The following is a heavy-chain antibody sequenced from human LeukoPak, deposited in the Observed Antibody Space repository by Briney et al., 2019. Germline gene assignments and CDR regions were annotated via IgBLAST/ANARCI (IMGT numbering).Heavy chain of an antibody. V-gene: IGHV3-30*03. J-gene: IGHJ6*02. CDR2: ISNDGRNK. Sequence: PGGSLRLSCAASGFTFSSYGMHCVRQAPGKGLEWVAVISNDGRNKHNAESVKGRFTISRDNSKNTLYLQMNSLRDEDTAVYYCAREGGMDVWGQGTTVTVSS. CDR1: GFTFSSYG. CDR3: AREGGMDV.